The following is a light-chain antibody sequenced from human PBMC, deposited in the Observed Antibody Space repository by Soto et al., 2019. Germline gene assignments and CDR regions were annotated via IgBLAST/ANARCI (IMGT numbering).Light chain of an antibody. V-gene: IGKV3-20*01. CDR3: QQYGRSPFT. Sequence: EIVMTQSPGTLSFSPGETSTLSCRSSRSVSSNYVAWFHQKPGQAPRLLIYGASSRATGVPDRFSASGSGTDFTLTISRLEPEDFAVYYCQQYGRSPFTFGPGTKVDIK. J-gene: IGKJ3*01. CDR2: GAS. CDR1: RSVSSNY.